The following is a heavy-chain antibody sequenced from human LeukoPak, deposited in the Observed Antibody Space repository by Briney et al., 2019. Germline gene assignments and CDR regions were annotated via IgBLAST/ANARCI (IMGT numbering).Heavy chain of an antibody. V-gene: IGHV1-2*02. J-gene: IGHJ3*02. CDR1: GYIFTSYA. CDR3: ARDPRDLLTGYYLLGGAFDI. D-gene: IGHD3-9*01. Sequence: ASVKVSCKASGYIFTSYAMNWVRQAPGQGLEWMGWINPNSGGTNYAQKFQGRVTMTRDTSISTAYMELSRLRSDDTAVYYCARDPRDLLTGYYLLGGAFDIWGQGTMVTVSS. CDR2: INPNSGGT.